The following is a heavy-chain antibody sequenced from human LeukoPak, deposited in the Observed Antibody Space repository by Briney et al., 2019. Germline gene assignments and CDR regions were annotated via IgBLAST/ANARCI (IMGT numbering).Heavy chain of an antibody. V-gene: IGHV3-7*01. Sequence: HPGGSLRLSCAASGFTFSTYWMSWVRQAPGKGLECVANIKEDGSEKYYVDSVKGRFTISRDDAKNSLYLQMNSLRAEDTALYYCARLNRGYCYGTTCYMEPGAGHWGQGTLVTVSS. CDR2: IKEDGSEK. CDR1: GFTFSTYW. J-gene: IGHJ4*02. CDR3: ARLNRGYCYGTTCYMEPGAGH. D-gene: IGHD2/OR15-2a*01.